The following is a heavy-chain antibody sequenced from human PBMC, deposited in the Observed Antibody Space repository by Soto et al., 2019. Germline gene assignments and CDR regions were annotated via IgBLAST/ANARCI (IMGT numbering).Heavy chain of an antibody. CDR2: IYPGDSDT. Sequence: GESLKISCKGSGYSFTSYWIGWVRQMPGKGLEWMGIIYPGDSDTRYSPSFQGQVTISADKSISTAYLQWSSLKAPDTAMYYCARSGEYNGYDYYDYYYYMAVWGKGTTVTVSS. V-gene: IGHV5-51*01. CDR3: ARSGEYNGYDYYDYYYYMAV. D-gene: IGHD5-12*01. CDR1: GYSFTSYW. J-gene: IGHJ6*03.